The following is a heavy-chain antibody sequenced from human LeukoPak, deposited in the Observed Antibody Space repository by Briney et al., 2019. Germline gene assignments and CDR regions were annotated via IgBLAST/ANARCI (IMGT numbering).Heavy chain of an antibody. CDR1: GGSISSSSYY. CDR3: ARGLKYCSGGSCYSGYNWFDP. Sequence: SETLSLTCTVSGGSISSSSYYWGWIRQPPGKGLEWIGSIYYSGSTNYNPSLKSRVTISVDTSKNQFSLKLSSVTAADTAVYYCARGLKYCSGGSCYSGYNWFDPWGQGTLVTVSS. V-gene: IGHV4-39*07. D-gene: IGHD2-15*01. CDR2: IYYSGST. J-gene: IGHJ5*02.